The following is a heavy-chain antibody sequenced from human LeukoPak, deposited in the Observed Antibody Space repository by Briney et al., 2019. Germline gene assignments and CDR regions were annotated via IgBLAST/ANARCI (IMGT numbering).Heavy chain of an antibody. D-gene: IGHD6-19*01. Sequence: SETLSLTCAVYGGSFSGYYWSWIRQPPGKGLERIGEINHSGSTNYNPSLKSRVTISVDTSKNQFSLKLSSVTAADTAVYYCARGVSVSSGWYVVFDYWGQGTLVTVSS. V-gene: IGHV4-34*01. CDR3: ARGVSVSSGWYVVFDY. CDR1: GGSFSGYY. CDR2: INHSGST. J-gene: IGHJ4*02.